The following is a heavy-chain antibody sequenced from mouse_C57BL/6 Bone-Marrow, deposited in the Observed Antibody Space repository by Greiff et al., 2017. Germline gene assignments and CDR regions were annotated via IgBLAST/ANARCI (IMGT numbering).Heavy chain of an antibody. Sequence: EVKVVESGGGLMQPGGSLKLSCPASGFTFSDYYMYWVLQKPEKRLEWIAYISNVGGSTYYPDTVKGRFTISRDNAKNTLYLQMSRLKSEDTAMYYCATVVATNYFDYWGQGTTRTVSS. D-gene: IGHD1-1*01. V-gene: IGHV5-12*01. CDR1: GFTFSDYY. CDR2: ISNVGGST. CDR3: ATVVATNYFDY. J-gene: IGHJ2*01.